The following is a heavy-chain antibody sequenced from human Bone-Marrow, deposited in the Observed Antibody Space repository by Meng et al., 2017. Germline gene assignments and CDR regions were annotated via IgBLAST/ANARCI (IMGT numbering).Heavy chain of an antibody. D-gene: IGHD1-26*01. V-gene: IGHV4-31*01. CDR1: GGSISSGGYY. CDR2: IYYSGST. CDR3: ARVGYSGSRVTSYYFDY. J-gene: IGHJ4*02. Sequence: QVPLQEAGPGLVKPSQTPSLTCTVSGGSISSGGYYWSWIRQHPGKGLEWIGYIYYSGSTYYNPSLKSLVTISVDTSKNQFSLKLSSVTAADTAVYYCARVGYSGSRVTSYYFDYWGQGTLVTVSS.